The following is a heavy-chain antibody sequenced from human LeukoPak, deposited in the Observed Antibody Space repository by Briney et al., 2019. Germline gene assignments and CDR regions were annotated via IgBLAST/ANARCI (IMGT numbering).Heavy chain of an antibody. J-gene: IGHJ4*02. V-gene: IGHV3-48*01. D-gene: IGHD4-23*01. Sequence: GGSLRLSCAASEFSVGSNYMTWVRQAPGKGLEWVSYISSPSSTIYYADSVKGRFTISRDNAKSSLYLQMNSLRAEDTAVYYCARVHTVVTPFDSWGQGTLVTVSS. CDR3: ARVHTVVTPFDS. CDR1: EFSVGSNY. CDR2: ISSPSSTI.